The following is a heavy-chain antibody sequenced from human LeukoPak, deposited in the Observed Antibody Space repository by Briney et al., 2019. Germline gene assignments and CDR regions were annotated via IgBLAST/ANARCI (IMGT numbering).Heavy chain of an antibody. V-gene: IGHV3-53*01. D-gene: IGHD3-22*01. CDR2: LYSNGII. Sequence: PGGSLRLSCAASGFSVSSTYLTWVRQAPGKELEWLSVLYSNGIISYADSVKGRFTISRDNSKNTLYLQMNSLRAEDTAVYYCAKADSSGYSYYFDYWGQGTLVTVYS. CDR3: AKADSSGYSYYFDY. J-gene: IGHJ4*02. CDR1: GFSVSSTY.